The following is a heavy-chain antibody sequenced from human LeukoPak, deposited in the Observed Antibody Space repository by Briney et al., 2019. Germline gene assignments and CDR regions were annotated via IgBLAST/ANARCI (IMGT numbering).Heavy chain of an antibody. Sequence: SETLSLTCTVSGGSISSYYWSWIRQPPGKGLEWIGYIYYSGSTNYNPSLKSRVTISVDTSKNQFSLKLSSVTAADTAVYYCAGTYYYDSSGYYHYSLWGQGTLVTVSS. D-gene: IGHD3-22*01. V-gene: IGHV4-59*01. J-gene: IGHJ4*02. CDR1: GGSISSYY. CDR2: IYYSGST. CDR3: AGTYYYDSSGYYHYSL.